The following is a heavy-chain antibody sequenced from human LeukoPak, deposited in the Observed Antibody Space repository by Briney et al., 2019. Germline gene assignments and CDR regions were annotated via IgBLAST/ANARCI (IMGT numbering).Heavy chain of an antibody. V-gene: IGHV3-30*04. J-gene: IGHJ4*02. CDR2: ISYDGKKT. Sequence: GGSLGLSCAASGFTFSHFAMHWVRQAPGKGLEWVAVISYDGKKTYYADSVKGRFTLSRDDSQNTVYLQMNSLRDDDTALYYCVRGSKIRGVIPEGEFDYWGQGTMVTVSS. CDR1: GFTFSHFA. D-gene: IGHD3-10*01. CDR3: VRGSKIRGVIPEGEFDY.